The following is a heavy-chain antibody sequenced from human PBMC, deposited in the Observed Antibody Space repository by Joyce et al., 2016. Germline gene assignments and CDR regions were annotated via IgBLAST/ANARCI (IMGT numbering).Heavy chain of an antibody. CDR2: ISYDGMHK. J-gene: IGHJ4*02. CDR3: ASTFDTTGYYSGY. CDR1: GFTFSRNA. Sequence: QVQLVESGGGVVQPGRSLRLSCAASGFTFSRNALHWVRQAPGKGLEWVAVISYDGMHKYYADSVKGRFTISRDNSKNTLYLQMHSLRAEDTAVYYCASTFDTTGYYSGYWGQGTLVSVSS. D-gene: IGHD3-22*01. V-gene: IGHV3-30*04.